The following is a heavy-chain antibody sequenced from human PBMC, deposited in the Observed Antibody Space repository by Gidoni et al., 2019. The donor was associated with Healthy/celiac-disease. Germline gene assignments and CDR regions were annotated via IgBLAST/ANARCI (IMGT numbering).Heavy chain of an antibody. V-gene: IGHV4-34*01. CDR2: INHSGST. D-gene: IGHD2-15*01. J-gene: IGHJ2*01. Sequence: QVQLQQWGAGLLKPSETLSLTCAVYGGSFSGYYWSWIRQPPGKGLEWIGEINHSGSTNYNPSLKSRVTISVDTSKNQFSLKLSSVTAADTAVYYCARGRVYGGNQYWYFDLWGRGTLVTVSS. CDR1: GGSFSGYY. CDR3: ARGRVYGGNQYWYFDL.